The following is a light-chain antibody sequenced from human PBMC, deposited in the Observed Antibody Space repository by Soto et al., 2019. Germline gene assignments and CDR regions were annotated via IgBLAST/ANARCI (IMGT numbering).Light chain of an antibody. CDR2: SNN. CDR1: RSNIGSNT. Sequence: QSVLSQPPSVSGTPGQRVTISCSGTRSNIGSNTVNWYQQPPATAPKFLIYSNNQRPSGVPDRFSASKSGTSASLAISGLQADDEADYYCASWDDSLNGLVFGGGTKVTVL. J-gene: IGLJ2*01. V-gene: IGLV1-44*01. CDR3: ASWDDSLNGLV.